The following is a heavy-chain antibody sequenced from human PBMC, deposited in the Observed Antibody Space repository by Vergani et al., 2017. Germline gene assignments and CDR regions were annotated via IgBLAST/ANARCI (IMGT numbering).Heavy chain of an antibody. CDR3: AKDRARTATTVPDY. Sequence: QVQLVESGGGVVQPGGSLRLSCEASGFIFNNYGIHWVRQTPGKGLEWVAFIRYDGNNQEYFHSVKGRFAISRDNSKNTLYLQMNSLRVEDTAVYYCAKDRARTATTVPDYWGQGILVTVSS. J-gene: IGHJ4*02. D-gene: IGHD1-1*01. CDR1: GFIFNNYG. CDR2: IRYDGNNQ. V-gene: IGHV3-30*02.